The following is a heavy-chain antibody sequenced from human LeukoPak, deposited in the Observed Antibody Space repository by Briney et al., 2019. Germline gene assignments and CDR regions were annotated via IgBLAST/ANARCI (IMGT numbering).Heavy chain of an antibody. J-gene: IGHJ4*02. CDR2: NSSSGNT. V-gene: IGHV4-59*11. D-gene: IGHD6-19*01. CDR1: GGSISNHY. CDR3: ARAGSGWSFDY. Sequence: SETLSLTCTVSGGSISNHYWSWIRQSPGKGLEWIGYNSSSGNTNYNPSLKSRVTISVDMSKNQFSLRLSSVTAADTAVYYCARAGSGWSFDYWGQGSLVTVSS.